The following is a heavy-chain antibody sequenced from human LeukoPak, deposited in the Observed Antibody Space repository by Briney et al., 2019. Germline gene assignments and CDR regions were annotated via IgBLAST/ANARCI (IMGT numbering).Heavy chain of an antibody. CDR3: ARGGGGDDILTGYYNHDAFDI. V-gene: IGHV4-30-2*01. CDR2: IYHIGST. CDR1: GASISSGGYS. D-gene: IGHD3-9*01. J-gene: IGHJ3*02. Sequence: PSQTLSLTCALSGASISSGGYSWSWIRQPPGKGLAWIGYIYHIGSTYYNPSLKSRVTISVDRSKNQFSLKLSSVTAADTAVYYCARGGGGDDILTGYYNHDAFDIWGQGTMVTVSS.